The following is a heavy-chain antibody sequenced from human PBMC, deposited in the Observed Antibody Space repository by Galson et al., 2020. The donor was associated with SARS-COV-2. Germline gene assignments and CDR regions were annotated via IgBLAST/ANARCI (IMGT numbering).Heavy chain of an antibody. CDR3: AKATRTSWATFDS. CDR1: GFTFSSYA. V-gene: IGHV3-23*01. Sequence: AGSLRLSCAASGFTFSSYAMNWVRQAPGKGLEWVSDIDNGGGATYYADSVRGRFTISRDNSKNTLYLQMNSLRAEDTAVYYCAKATRTSWATFDSWGQGILVTVAS. D-gene: IGHD7-27*01. CDR2: IDNGGGAT. J-gene: IGHJ4*02.